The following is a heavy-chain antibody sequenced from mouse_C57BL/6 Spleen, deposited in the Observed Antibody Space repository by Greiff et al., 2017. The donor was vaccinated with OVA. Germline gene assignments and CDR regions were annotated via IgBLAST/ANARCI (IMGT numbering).Heavy chain of an antibody. CDR3: ARGGEGYAMDY. J-gene: IGHJ4*01. CDR2: ISSGGSYT. CDR1: GFTFSSYG. V-gene: IGHV5-6*01. Sequence: EVQVVESGGDLVKPGGSLKLSCAASGFTFSSYGMSWVRQTPDKRLEWVATISSGGSYTYYPDSVKGRFTISRDNAKNTLYLQMSSLKSEDTAMYYCARGGEGYAMDYWGQGTSVTVSS.